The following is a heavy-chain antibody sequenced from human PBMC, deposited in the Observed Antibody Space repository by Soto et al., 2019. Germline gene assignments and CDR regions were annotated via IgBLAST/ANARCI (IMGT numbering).Heavy chain of an antibody. D-gene: IGHD3-3*01. V-gene: IGHV3-23*01. Sequence: PGGSLRLSCRGSGFTFKNYAMTWVRKPPGKGLEWVSLMSGGGTTDYADSVKGRFIISRDNSKNTLSLQMNSLRADDTAVYYCAKLKGGLGRFYGLDAWGQGTTVTVSS. CDR3: AKLKGGLGRFYGLDA. J-gene: IGHJ6*02. CDR2: MSGGGTT. CDR1: GFTFKNYA.